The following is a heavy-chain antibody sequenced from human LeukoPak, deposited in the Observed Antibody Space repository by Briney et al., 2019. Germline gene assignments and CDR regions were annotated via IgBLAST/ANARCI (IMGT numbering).Heavy chain of an antibody. CDR1: GYTFTSYD. CDR2: ISAYNGNT. CDR3: ARGYSGSYLGGDYFDY. J-gene: IGHJ4*02. Sequence: ASVKVSCKASGYTFTSYDINRVRQATGQGLEWMGWISAYNGNTNYAQKLQGRVTMTTDTSTSTAYMELRSLRSDDTAVYYCARGYSGSYLGGDYFDYWGQGTLVTVSS. V-gene: IGHV1-18*01. D-gene: IGHD1-26*01.